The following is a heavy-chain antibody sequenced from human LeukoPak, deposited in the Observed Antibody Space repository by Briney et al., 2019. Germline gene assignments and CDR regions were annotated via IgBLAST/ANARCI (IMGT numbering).Heavy chain of an antibody. Sequence: GGSLRLSCAASGFTFSSYAMSWVRQGPGKGLEWVSAINGSTYYADSVKGRFTISRDNSKNTLYLQMNSLRVEDTALYYCAKERSSSAYDAFDIWGQGTMVTVSS. CDR1: GFTFSSYA. CDR3: AKERSSSAYDAFDI. J-gene: IGHJ3*02. D-gene: IGHD6-6*01. CDR2: INGST. V-gene: IGHV3-23*01.